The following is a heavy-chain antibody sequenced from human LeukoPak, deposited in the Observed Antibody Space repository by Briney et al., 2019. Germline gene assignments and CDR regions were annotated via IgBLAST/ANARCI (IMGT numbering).Heavy chain of an antibody. D-gene: IGHD3-10*01. V-gene: IGHV1-69*05. CDR2: IIPIFGTA. CDR3: ARDRRPGSGSYNY. Sequence: SVKVSCKASGGTFSSYAISWVRQAPGQGLEWMGGIIPIFGTANYAQKFQGRVTITRDTSASTAYMELSSLRSEDTAVYYCARDRRPGSGSYNYWGQGTLVTVSS. J-gene: IGHJ4*02. CDR1: GGTFSSYA.